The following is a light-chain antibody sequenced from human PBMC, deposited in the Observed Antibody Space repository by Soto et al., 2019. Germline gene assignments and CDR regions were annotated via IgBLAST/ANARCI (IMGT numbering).Light chain of an antibody. Sequence: QLSQSPSTLSASVGDRVTITCRASQSISSWLAWYQQKPGKAPKLLIYDASSLESGVPSRFSGSGSGTEFTLTISSLQPDDFATYYCQQYNSYPLTVGGGTQVDIK. J-gene: IGKJ4*01. CDR2: DAS. V-gene: IGKV1-5*01. CDR3: QQYNSYPLT. CDR1: QSISSW.